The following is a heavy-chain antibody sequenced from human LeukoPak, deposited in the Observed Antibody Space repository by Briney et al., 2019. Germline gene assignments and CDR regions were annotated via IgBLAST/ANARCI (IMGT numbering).Heavy chain of an antibody. J-gene: IGHJ3*02. CDR2: SSAYNGNT. D-gene: IGHD3-9*01. Sequence: ASVKVSCKASGYTFTSYGISWVRQAPGQGLEWMGWSSAYNGNTNFVQKLQGRVTMTTDTSTSTAYMELRSLRSDDTAVYYCAREAAPYYDILTGYFDAFDIWGQGTMVTVSS. V-gene: IGHV1-18*01. CDR3: AREAAPYYDILTGYFDAFDI. CDR1: GYTFTSYG.